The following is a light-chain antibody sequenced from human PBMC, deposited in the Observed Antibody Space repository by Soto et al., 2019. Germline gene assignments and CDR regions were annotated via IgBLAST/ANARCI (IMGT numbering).Light chain of an antibody. Sequence: DIQMTQSPSSLSASVGDRVTISCRASQSISHYLDWYQEKTGKAPRLLIYSASNLQDGVPSRFSGSGSGTDFSLTISSLQPEDFATYYCLQTFTSPLTFGGGTKVEIK. J-gene: IGKJ4*01. V-gene: IGKV1-39*01. CDR2: SAS. CDR3: LQTFTSPLT. CDR1: QSISHY.